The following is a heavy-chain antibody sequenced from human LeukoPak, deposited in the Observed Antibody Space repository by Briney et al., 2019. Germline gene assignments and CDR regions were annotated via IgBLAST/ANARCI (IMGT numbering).Heavy chain of an antibody. CDR3: AKDHARLLSVDYFDY. V-gene: IGHV3-74*01. CDR1: GFTFSSYW. CDR2: INSDGSST. D-gene: IGHD2-2*01. J-gene: IGHJ4*02. Sequence: GGSLRLSCAASGFTFSSYWMHWVRQAPGKGLVWVSRINSDGSSTSYADSVKGRFTISRDNAKNTLYLQMNSLRAEDTAVYYCAKDHARLLSVDYFDYWGQGTLVTVSS.